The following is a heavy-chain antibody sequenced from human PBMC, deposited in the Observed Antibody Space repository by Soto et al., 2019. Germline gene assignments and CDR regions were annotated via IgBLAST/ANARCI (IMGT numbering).Heavy chain of an antibody. CDR2: IYPGGTI. D-gene: IGHD2-21*01. J-gene: IGHJ4*02. V-gene: IGHV4-30-4*01. Sequence: QVQLQESGPGLVKPSQTLSLNCTVSGGSISSGGYFWSWIRQPPDQGLEWIGHIYPGGTIYNNPSPNSRITISVDTSKAQFSLKLSSVTAADTAVYYCSRGPSVDKVDYWGQGILVTVSS. CDR3: SRGPSVDKVDY. CDR1: GGSISSGGYF.